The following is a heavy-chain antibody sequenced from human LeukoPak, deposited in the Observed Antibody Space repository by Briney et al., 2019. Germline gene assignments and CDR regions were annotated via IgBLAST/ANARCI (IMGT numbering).Heavy chain of an antibody. CDR2: ISGSGGGT. Sequence: GGSLRLSCAASGFTFNSYAMTWVRQAPGKGLEWVSAISGSGGGTYFADSVKGRFTISRDNSKNTLYLQMDSLRAEDTAVYYCAELGITMIGGVWGKGTTVTISS. J-gene: IGHJ6*04. D-gene: IGHD3-10*02. CDR1: GFTFNSYA. CDR3: AELGITMIGGV. V-gene: IGHV3-23*01.